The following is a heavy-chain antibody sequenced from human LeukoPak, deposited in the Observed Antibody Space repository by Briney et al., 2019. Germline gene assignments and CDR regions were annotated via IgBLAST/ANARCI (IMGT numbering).Heavy chain of an antibody. J-gene: IGHJ4*02. V-gene: IGHV1-18*01. Sequence: ASVKVSCKASGYTFTSYVISWVRQAPAQGLEWLGWISTYNGNTNYAQEVQGRVTMTTDTSTSTAYMDLRSLRSDDTAVYFCARDPGDSPDYWGQGTLVTVSS. CDR3: ARDPGDSPDY. CDR2: ISTYNGNT. CDR1: GYTFTSYV. D-gene: IGHD2-21*02.